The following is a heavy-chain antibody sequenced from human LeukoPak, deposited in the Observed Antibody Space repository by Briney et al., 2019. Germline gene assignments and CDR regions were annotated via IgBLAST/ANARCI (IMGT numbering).Heavy chain of an antibody. CDR2: IKPDGSDT. CDR1: GFTFTTHW. D-gene: IGHD5-12*01. CDR3: ARGKYGGYFIDY. Sequence: GGSLRLSFGASGFTFTTHWIHWVRQAPGKGLVWVSRIKPDGSDTNYADSVKGRFTISRDNAKNTVYLQMNSLRAEDTAVYYCARGKYGGYFIDYWGQGTLVTVSS. J-gene: IGHJ4*02. V-gene: IGHV3-74*01.